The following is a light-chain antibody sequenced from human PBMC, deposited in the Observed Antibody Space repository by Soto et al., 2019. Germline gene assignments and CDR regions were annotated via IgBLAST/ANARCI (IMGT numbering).Light chain of an antibody. J-gene: IGLJ1*01. CDR2: DVS. V-gene: IGLV2-14*03. CDR1: SSDVGGYNY. Sequence: QSVLTQPASVSGSPGQSIAISCTGASSDVGGYNYVSWYQQHPGKAPKLMIYDVSNRPSGVSDRFSGSKSGNTASLTISGLQAEDEADYYCSSYTSDSFYVFGTGTRSPS. CDR3: SSYTSDSFYV.